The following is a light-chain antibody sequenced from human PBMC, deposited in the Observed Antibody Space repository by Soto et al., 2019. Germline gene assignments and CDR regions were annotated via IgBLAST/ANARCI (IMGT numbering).Light chain of an antibody. CDR2: SND. V-gene: IGLV1-44*01. Sequence: QSVLTQPPSASGTPGQRVTISCSGSKSNIGSNTVSWYQHLPGTAPKLLIYSNDQRPSGVPDRFSGSKSGTSASLAISGLQSEDEADYYCAIWDLTLSAWVFGGGTKVTVL. J-gene: IGLJ3*02. CDR3: AIWDLTLSAWV. CDR1: KSNIGSNT.